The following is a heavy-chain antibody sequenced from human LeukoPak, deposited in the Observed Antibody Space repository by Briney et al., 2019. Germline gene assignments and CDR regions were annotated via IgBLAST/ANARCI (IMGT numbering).Heavy chain of an antibody. CDR2: INPNSGGT. V-gene: IGHV1-2*02. CDR1: GYTFTGYY. J-gene: IGHJ6*03. D-gene: IGHD3-10*01. CDR3: ARGGYYGSGSYSYYYYYYMDV. Sequence: GASVKVSCKASGYTFTGYYMHWVRQAPGQGLEWMGWINPNSGGTNYAQKFQGRVTMTRDTSISTAYMELSRLRSDDTAVYYCARGGYYGSGSYSYYYYYYMDVWGKGTTVTISS.